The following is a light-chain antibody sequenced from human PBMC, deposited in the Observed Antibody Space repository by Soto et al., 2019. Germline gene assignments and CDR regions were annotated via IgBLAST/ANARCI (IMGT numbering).Light chain of an antibody. CDR1: QSVSSSY. CDR2: GAS. Sequence: EIVLTQSPGTLSLSPGERATLSCRASQSVSSSYLAWYQQKPGQAPRLLIYGASSRATGIPDRFSGSGSGTDFTLTISRLEPKDVAVYYCQQYGSSPYTFAQGTKLEIK. J-gene: IGKJ2*01. V-gene: IGKV3-20*01. CDR3: QQYGSSPYT.